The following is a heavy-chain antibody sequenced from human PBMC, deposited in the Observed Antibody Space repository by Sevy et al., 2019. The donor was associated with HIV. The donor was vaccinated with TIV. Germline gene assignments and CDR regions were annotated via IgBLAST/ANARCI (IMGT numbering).Heavy chain of an antibody. V-gene: IGHV3-23*01. D-gene: IGHD2-8*01. CDR1: GFTFSKYS. CDR2: LSFGCGVI. Sequence: GGSLRLSCAASGFTFSKYSMSWVRQPPGKGLEWVSTLSFGCGVINYADSVKGRFTISRDNSKSSVYLQMNNLRPEDTAVYYCAREGCTKPHDYGRQGTRVSVPT. J-gene: IGHJ4*02. CDR3: AREGCTKPHDY.